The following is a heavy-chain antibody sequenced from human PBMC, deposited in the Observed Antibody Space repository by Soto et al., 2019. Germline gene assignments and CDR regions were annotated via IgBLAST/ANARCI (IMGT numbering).Heavy chain of an antibody. D-gene: IGHD3-22*01. CDR1: GFTFSSYG. J-gene: IGHJ6*02. CDR3: ARDHHDSSGYYYYYGMDV. Sequence: HPGGSLRLSCAASGFTFSSYGMHWVRQAPGKGLEWVAVIWYDGSNKYYADSVKGRFTISRDNSKNTLYLQMNSLRAEDTAAYYCARDHHDSSGYYYYYGMDVWGQGTTVTVSS. CDR2: IWYDGSNK. V-gene: IGHV3-33*01.